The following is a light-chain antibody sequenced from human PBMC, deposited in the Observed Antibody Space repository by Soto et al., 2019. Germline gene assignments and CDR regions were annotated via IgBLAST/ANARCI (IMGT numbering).Light chain of an antibody. CDR2: KAS. V-gene: IGKV1-5*03. J-gene: IGKJ2*01. CDR1: QRIRPW. CDR3: QQYKTYPGT. Sequence: DIQMTRSPSTLSASVGDRVTITCRASQRIRPWLAWYQQKPGKAPKILIYKASSLESGVPSRFSGSDSGTEFTLTSSSLQPDYVASYFCQQYKTYPGTFGQGTKLEIK.